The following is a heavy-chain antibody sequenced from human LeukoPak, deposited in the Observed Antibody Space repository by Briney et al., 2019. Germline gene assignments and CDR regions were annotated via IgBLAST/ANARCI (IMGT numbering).Heavy chain of an antibody. J-gene: IGHJ4*02. V-gene: IGHV3-66*02. CDR2: LYGGGST. CDR3: AGLCGSISCPEVVGH. Sequence: GGSLRLSCAASGFTVRSNYMTWVRQAPGKGLEWVSVLYGGGSTYYADSVKGRFTISRDNSKNTLYLQMNSLRAEDTAVYYCAGLCGSISCPEVVGHWGQGTLSPSPQ. CDR1: GFTVRSNY. D-gene: IGHD2-2*01.